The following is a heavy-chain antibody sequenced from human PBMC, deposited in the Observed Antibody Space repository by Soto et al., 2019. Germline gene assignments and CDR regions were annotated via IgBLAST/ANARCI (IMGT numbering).Heavy chain of an antibody. CDR2: IYSDGST. CDR3: ARDCSSTSCHTPHYGMDV. CDR1: GFSVSGNY. J-gene: IGHJ6*02. V-gene: IGHV3-53*01. D-gene: IGHD2-2*02. Sequence: PGGSLRLSCAASGFSVSGNYMSWVRQAPGKGLEWVSVIYSDGSTYYADSVKGRFTISKDHSKTTLYLQMNSLRAEDTAVYYCARDCSSTSCHTPHYGMDVWGQGTTVTVSS.